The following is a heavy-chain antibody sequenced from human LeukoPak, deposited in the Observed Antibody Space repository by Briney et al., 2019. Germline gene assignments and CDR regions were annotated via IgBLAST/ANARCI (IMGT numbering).Heavy chain of an antibody. V-gene: IGHV4-34*01. CDR2: INHRGDT. J-gene: IGHJ4*03. CDR3: ARGPTISETGYFDY. Sequence: SETLSLTCAVYGGSFSTYYWSWIRQSPGKGLDWIAEINHRGDTNYNPSVKSRVTISVDTSKNQFSLKVSSLTATDTAVYYCARGPTISETGYFDYWGQGTLVTVSS. D-gene: IGHD1-1*01. CDR1: GGSFSTYY.